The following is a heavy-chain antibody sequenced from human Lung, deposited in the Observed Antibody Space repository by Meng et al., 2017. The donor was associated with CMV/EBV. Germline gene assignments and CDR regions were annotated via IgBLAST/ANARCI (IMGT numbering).Heavy chain of an antibody. J-gene: IGHJ1*01. Sequence: QVQSRDPGQLLVEPPGPLPLTCAVSGDSITNHHWWAWVRQPPGKGLEWIGEIPHRGSSAYNPSLKSRVSMSIDKSKNQFSLKLTSVTAADTAVYHCLRRSGGSVWGQGTLVTVSS. D-gene: IGHD3-10*01. CDR1: GDSITNHHW. CDR2: IPHRGSS. V-gene: IGHV4-4*03. CDR3: LRRSGGSV.